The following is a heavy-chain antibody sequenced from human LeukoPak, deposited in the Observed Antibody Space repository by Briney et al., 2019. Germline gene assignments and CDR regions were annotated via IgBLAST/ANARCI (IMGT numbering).Heavy chain of an antibody. CDR2: IIPVLNTA. CDR3: ARCPWQRDGQGAYYFDY. J-gene: IGHJ4*02. D-gene: IGHD5-12*01. V-gene: IGHV1-69*13. CDR1: GGTFSSYA. Sequence: SVKVSCKASGGTFSSYAISWVRQAPGQGLEWMGGIIPVLNTADQAQKFQDRVTITADESTSTAYMELSSLRSEDTAVYYCARCPWQRDGQGAYYFDYWGQGTLVTVSS.